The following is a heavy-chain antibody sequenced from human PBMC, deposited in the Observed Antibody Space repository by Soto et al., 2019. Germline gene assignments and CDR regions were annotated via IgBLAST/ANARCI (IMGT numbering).Heavy chain of an antibody. V-gene: IGHV1-46*01. CDR2: INPSGGST. CDR3: ASDGSINTYYDFPGWFDP. Sequence: ASVKVSCKASGYTFTSYYMHWVRQAPGQGLEWMGIINPSGGSTSYAQKFQGRVTMTRDTSTSTVYMELSSLRSEDTAVYYCASDGSINTYYDFPGWFDPWGQGTLVNVSS. CDR1: GYTFTSYY. D-gene: IGHD3-3*01. J-gene: IGHJ5*02.